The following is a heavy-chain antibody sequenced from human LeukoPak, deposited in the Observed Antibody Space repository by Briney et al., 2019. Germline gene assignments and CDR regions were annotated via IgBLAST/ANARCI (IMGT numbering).Heavy chain of an antibody. V-gene: IGHV3-48*01. CDR3: AKDEGYYGSGSPNWFDP. Sequence: GGSLRLSCAASGFTFSRYSMNWVRQAPGKGLEWVSYISSSSSTIYYADSVKGRFTISRDNSKNTLYLQMNSLRAEDTAVYYCAKDEGYYGSGSPNWFDPWGQGTLVTVSS. D-gene: IGHD3-10*01. CDR2: ISSSSSTI. J-gene: IGHJ5*02. CDR1: GFTFSRYS.